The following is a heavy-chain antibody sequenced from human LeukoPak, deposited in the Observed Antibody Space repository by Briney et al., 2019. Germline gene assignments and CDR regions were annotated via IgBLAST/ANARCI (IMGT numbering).Heavy chain of an antibody. D-gene: IGHD1-26*01. J-gene: IGHJ6*02. CDR1: GYTFTSYA. V-gene: IGHV1-3*01. CDR3: ARVGRWDNYYYYGMDV. CDR2: INAGNGNT. Sequence: ASVKVSCKASGYTFTSYAMHWVRQAPGQRLEWMGWINAGNGNTKYSQKFQGRVTITRDTSASTAYMELSSLRSEDTAVYYCARVGRWDNYYYYGMDVWGQGTTVTVSS.